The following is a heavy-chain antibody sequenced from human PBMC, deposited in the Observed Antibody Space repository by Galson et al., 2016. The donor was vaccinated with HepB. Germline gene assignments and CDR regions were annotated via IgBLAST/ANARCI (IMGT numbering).Heavy chain of an antibody. CDR2: INHSGTI. D-gene: IGHD2-2*01. J-gene: IGHJ5*02. CDR1: GGSFSDYY. V-gene: IGHV4-34*01. CDR3: ARRTVVPTAGNWFDP. Sequence: SETLSLTCAVYGGSFSDYYWSWIRQPPGKGLEWIGEINHSGTINYNPSLKSRVTISVDTSKNQFSLNLGSVTAADTAVYYCARRTVVPTAGNWFDPWGQGTLVTVSP.